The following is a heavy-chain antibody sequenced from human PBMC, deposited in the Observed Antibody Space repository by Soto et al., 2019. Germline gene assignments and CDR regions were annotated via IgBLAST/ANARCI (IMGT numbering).Heavy chain of an antibody. V-gene: IGHV4-31*03. CDR1: GVSVSTGGYY. Sequence: QVQLQESGPGLVKPSQTLSLTCTVSGVSVSTGGYYWSWIRQHPRKGLEWIGYIYSSGSTYYTPSRKSRGAISIDTSKNQFSLRLTSVTAADTAVYYCAGSGLMATIPDSWGQGTLVTVSP. D-gene: IGHD5-12*01. CDR3: AGSGLMATIPDS. CDR2: IYSSGST. J-gene: IGHJ4*02.